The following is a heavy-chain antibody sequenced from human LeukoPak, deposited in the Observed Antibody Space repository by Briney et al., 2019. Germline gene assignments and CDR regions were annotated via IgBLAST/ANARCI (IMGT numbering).Heavy chain of an antibody. CDR1: GFTFSSYA. Sequence: GGSLRLSCAASGFTFSSYAMSWVRQAPGKGLEWVSAISGSGGSTYYADSVKGRFPIPRDKSKNTLYLQMNSLTAEDTAVSYCAKVAAAGTRMLYYYGMDVWGQGTTVTVSS. CDR2: ISGSGGST. D-gene: IGHD6-13*01. V-gene: IGHV3-23*01. J-gene: IGHJ6*02. CDR3: AKVAAAGTRMLYYYGMDV.